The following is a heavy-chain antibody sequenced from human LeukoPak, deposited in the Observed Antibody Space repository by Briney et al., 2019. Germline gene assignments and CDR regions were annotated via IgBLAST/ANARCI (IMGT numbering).Heavy chain of an antibody. CDR3: ARGQGAEAGWYFDL. CDR2: ISSSSSYI. CDR1: GFTFSSYS. Sequence: GGSLRLSCAASGFTFSSYSMNWVRQAPGKGLEWVSSISSSSSYIYYADSVKGRFTISRDNSKNTLYLQMNSLRAEDTAVYYCARGQGAEAGWYFDLWGRGTLVTVSS. D-gene: IGHD6-13*01. V-gene: IGHV3-21*01. J-gene: IGHJ2*01.